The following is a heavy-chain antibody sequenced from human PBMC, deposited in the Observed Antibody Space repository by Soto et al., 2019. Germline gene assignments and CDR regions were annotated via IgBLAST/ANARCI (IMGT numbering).Heavy chain of an antibody. Sequence: SVKVSCKASGDTFNFYTINWVRQAPGLGLEWMGRINPILSKSTYAQNFRGRVTIITDKSTTTAYMELSSLRSEDTAMYYCTRNLYNTGDFDHWGQGTLVTVSS. V-gene: IGHV1-69*02. CDR3: TRNLYNTGDFDH. CDR1: GDTFNFYT. J-gene: IGHJ4*02. CDR2: INPILSKS. D-gene: IGHD1-20*01.